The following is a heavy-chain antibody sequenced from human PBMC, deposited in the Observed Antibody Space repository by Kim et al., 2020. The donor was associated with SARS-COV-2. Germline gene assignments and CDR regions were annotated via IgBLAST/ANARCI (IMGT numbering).Heavy chain of an antibody. CDR3: ARHAGYGSSWYGEYWFDP. CDR2: IDPSDSYT. D-gene: IGHD6-13*01. J-gene: IGHJ5*02. Sequence: PGKGLEWMGRIDPSDSYTNYSPSFQGHVTISADKSISTAYLQWSSLKASDTAMYDCARHAGYGSSWYGEYWFDPWGQGTLVTVSS. V-gene: IGHV5-10-1*01.